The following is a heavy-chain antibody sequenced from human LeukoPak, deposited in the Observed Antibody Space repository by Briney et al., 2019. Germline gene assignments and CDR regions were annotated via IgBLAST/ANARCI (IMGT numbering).Heavy chain of an antibody. CDR3: AKDHLVATIPSPFDY. J-gene: IGHJ4*02. CDR2: ISYDGSNK. D-gene: IGHD5-12*01. CDR1: GFTFSSYG. Sequence: GGSLRLSCAASGFTFSSYGMHWVRQAPGKGLEWVAVISYDGSNKYYADSVKGRFTISRDNSKNTLYLQMNSLRAEDTAVYYCAKDHLVATIPSPFDYWGQGTLVTVSS. V-gene: IGHV3-30*18.